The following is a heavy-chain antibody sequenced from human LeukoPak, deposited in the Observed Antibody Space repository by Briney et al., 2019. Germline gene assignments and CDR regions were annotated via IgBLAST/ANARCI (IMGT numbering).Heavy chain of an antibody. CDR2: VKQDGSDK. CDR1: GFTFSSYW. J-gene: IGHJ6*02. V-gene: IGHV3-7*01. Sequence: GGSLRLSCAASGFTFSSYWMSWVRQAPGKGLEWVANVKQDGSDKYYVDSVKGRFTISRDNAKNSLYLQMNSLRAEDTAVYYCAREAVLGIGAYYYYGMDVWGQGTTVTVSS. D-gene: IGHD2-15*01. CDR3: AREAVLGIGAYYYYGMDV.